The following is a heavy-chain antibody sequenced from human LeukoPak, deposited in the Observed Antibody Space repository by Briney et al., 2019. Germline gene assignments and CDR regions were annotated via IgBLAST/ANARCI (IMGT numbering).Heavy chain of an antibody. V-gene: IGHV3-23*01. CDR1: GFTFSSYA. D-gene: IGHD2-15*01. J-gene: IGHJ4*02. CDR3: AKQGYCSGGSCYPWYFDY. CDR2: ISGSGGST. Sequence: PGGSLRLSCAASGFTFSSYAMNWVRQAPGKGLEWGSTISGSGGSTYYADSVKGRFTIPRDNSKNTLYLQMNSLRAGDTAVYHCAKQGYCSGGSCYPWYFDYWGQGTLVTVSS.